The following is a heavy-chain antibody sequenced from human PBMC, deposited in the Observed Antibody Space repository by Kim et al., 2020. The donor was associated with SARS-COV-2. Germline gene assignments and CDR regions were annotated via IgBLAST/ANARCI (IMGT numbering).Heavy chain of an antibody. CDR3: ATSRGDHWPHDY. D-gene: IGHD4-17*01. J-gene: IGHJ4*02. CDR2: INHSGST. V-gene: IGHV4-34*01. Sequence: SETLSLTCAVYGGSFSGYYWSWIRQPPGKGLEWIGEINHSGSTNYNPSLKSRVTISVDTSKNQFSLKLSSVTAADTAVYYCATSRGDHWPHDYWGQGTLVTVSS. CDR1: GGSFSGYY.